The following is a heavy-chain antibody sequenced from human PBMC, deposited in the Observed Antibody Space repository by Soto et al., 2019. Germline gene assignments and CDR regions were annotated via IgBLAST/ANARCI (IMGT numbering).Heavy chain of an antibody. D-gene: IGHD4-4*01. CDR2: ISGSGGST. Sequence: PGGSLRLSCAASGFTFSSYAMSWVRQAPGKGLEWVSAISGSGGSTYYADSVKGRFTISRDNSKNTLYLQMNGLRAEDTAVYYCAKDLDYSPASDYHYGMDVWGQGTTVTVSS. CDR1: GFTFSSYA. J-gene: IGHJ6*02. V-gene: IGHV3-23*01. CDR3: AKDLDYSPASDYHYGMDV.